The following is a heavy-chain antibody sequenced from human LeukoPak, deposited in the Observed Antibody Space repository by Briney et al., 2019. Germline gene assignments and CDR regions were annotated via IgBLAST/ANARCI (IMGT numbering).Heavy chain of an antibody. CDR1: GFTFSNYA. Sequence: GRSLRLSCEASGFTFSNYAMHWVRRAPGKGLEGVALISYDGSTKHYADSVKGRFTISRDNSKNTLSLQINSLRSEDTAVYYCAKDLHYYGPGSSPQYWGQGTLVTVSS. V-gene: IGHV3-30*18. CDR3: AKDLHYYGPGSSPQY. J-gene: IGHJ4*02. D-gene: IGHD3-10*01. CDR2: ISYDGSTK.